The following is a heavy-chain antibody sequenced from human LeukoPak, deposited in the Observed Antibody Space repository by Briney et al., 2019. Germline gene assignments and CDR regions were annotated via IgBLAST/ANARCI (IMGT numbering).Heavy chain of an antibody. D-gene: IGHD3-3*01. CDR3: AKAFNYDFWSGYSPFDY. CDR1: GFTFSSYA. J-gene: IGHJ4*02. Sequence: AGGSLRLSCAASGFTFSSYAMSWVRQAPGKGLEWVSAISGSGGSTYYADSVKGRFTISRDNSKNTLYLQMNSLRAEDTAVYYSAKAFNYDFWSGYSPFDYWGQGTLVTVSS. CDR2: ISGSGGST. V-gene: IGHV3-23*01.